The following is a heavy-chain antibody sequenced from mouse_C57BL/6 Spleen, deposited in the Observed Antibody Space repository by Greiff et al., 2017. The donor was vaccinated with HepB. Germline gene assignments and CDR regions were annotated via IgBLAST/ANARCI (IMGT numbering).Heavy chain of an antibody. D-gene: IGHD2-3*01. Sequence: EVKLMESGGGLVKPGGSLKLSCAASGFTFSDYGMHWVRQAPEKGLEWVAYISSGSSTIYYADTVKGRFTISRDNAKNTLFLQMTSLRSEDTAMYYCARPGDGYYLFAYWGQGTLVTVSA. CDR1: GFTFSDYG. CDR3: ARPGDGYYLFAY. J-gene: IGHJ3*01. V-gene: IGHV5-17*01. CDR2: ISSGSSTI.